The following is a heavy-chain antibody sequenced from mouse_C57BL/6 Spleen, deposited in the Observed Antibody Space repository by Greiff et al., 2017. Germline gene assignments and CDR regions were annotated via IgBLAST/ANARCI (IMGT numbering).Heavy chain of an antibody. Sequence: VQLQQSGAELVRPGASVKLSCKASGYTFTDYYINWVKQRPGQGLEWIARIYPGSGNTYYNEKFKGKATLTAEKSSSTAYMQLSSLTSEDSAVYFCARWTFDYWGQGTTLTVSS. V-gene: IGHV1-76*01. J-gene: IGHJ2*01. CDR1: GYTFTDYY. CDR3: ARWTFDY. CDR2: IYPGSGNT.